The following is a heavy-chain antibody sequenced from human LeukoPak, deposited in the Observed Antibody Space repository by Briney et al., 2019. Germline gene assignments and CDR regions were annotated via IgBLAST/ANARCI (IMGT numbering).Heavy chain of an antibody. CDR1: GGTFSSYA. Sequence: SVKVSCKASGGTFSSYAISWVRQAPGQGLEWMGGIIPIFGTANYAQKFQGRVTITADKSTSTAYMELSSLRSEDTAVYYCAREPELYGDPGAFDIWGQGTMVTVSS. CDR3: AREPELYGDPGAFDI. V-gene: IGHV1-69*06. CDR2: IIPIFGTA. J-gene: IGHJ3*02. D-gene: IGHD4-17*01.